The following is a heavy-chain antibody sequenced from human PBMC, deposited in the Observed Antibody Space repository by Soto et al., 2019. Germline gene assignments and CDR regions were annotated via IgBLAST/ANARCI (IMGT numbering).Heavy chain of an antibody. CDR1: GYTFTSYG. Sequence: GASVKVSCKASGYTFTSYGISWVRQAPGQGLEWMGWISAYNGNTNYAQKLQGRVTMTTDTSTSTAYMELRSLRSDDTAVYYCAIGLSEDDRNWFDAWRQGTPDTVSS. CDR2: ISAYNGNT. J-gene: IGHJ5*02. CDR3: AIGLSEDDRNWFDA. V-gene: IGHV1-18*01.